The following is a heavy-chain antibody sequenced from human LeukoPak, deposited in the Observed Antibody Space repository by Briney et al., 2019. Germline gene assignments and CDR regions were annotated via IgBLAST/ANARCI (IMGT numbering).Heavy chain of an antibody. Sequence: SETLSLTCTVSGGFISSYYWTWIRQPPGKGLEWIGYIYYSGSTNYNPSLKSRVTISVDTSKNQFSLKLSSVTAADTAVYYCARQGRGYGGNPDYWGQGTLVTVSS. CDR2: IYYSGST. CDR3: ARQGRGYGGNPDY. D-gene: IGHD4-23*01. J-gene: IGHJ4*02. V-gene: IGHV4-59*08. CDR1: GGFISSYY.